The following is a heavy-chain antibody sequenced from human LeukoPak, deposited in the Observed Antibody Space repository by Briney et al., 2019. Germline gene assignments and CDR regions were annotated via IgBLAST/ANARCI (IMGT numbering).Heavy chain of an antibody. J-gene: IGHJ4*02. CDR2: IYGGGST. V-gene: IGHV3-53*01. CDR3: ARGNWNYPFDY. D-gene: IGHD1-7*01. Sequence: GGSLRLSCAASGFTFSSYGMHWVRQAPGKGLEWVSVIYGGGSTYYADSVKGRFTISRDNSKNTLYLQMNSLRAEDTGVYYCARGNWNYPFDYWGQGTLVTVSS. CDR1: GFTFSSYG.